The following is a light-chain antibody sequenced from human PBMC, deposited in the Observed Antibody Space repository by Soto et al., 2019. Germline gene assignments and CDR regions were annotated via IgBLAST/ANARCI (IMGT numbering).Light chain of an antibody. Sequence: QSALTQPASVSGSPGQSITISCTGTSSDVGGYNYVSWYQQHPGKAPKLLINDVSNRPSGISDRFSGSKSGNTASLTISGLQAEDEAYYYCSSYTSSTTNFFGIGTKVPVL. V-gene: IGLV2-14*03. CDR3: SSYTSSTTNF. CDR2: DVS. J-gene: IGLJ1*01. CDR1: SSDVGGYNY.